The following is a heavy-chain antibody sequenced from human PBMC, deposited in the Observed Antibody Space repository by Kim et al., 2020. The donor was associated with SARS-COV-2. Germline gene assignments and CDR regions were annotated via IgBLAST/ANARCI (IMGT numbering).Heavy chain of an antibody. V-gene: IGHV4-31*03. Sequence: SETLSLTCTVSGGSISSGGYYWSWIRQHPGKGLEWIGYIYYSGSTYYNPSLKSRVTISVDTSKNQFSLKLSSVTAADTAVYYCAREKPATVVTRWFDPWGQGTLVTVSS. CDR2: IYYSGST. J-gene: IGHJ5*02. D-gene: IGHD4-17*01. CDR1: GGSISSGGYY. CDR3: AREKPATVVTRWFDP.